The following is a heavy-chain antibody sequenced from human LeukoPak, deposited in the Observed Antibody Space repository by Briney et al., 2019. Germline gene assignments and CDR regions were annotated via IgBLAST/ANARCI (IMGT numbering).Heavy chain of an antibody. Sequence: GGSLRLSCAASGFTFSDYYMSWIRQAPGKGLEWVSYISSSGSTICYADSVKGRFTISRDNAKNSLYLQMNSLGAEDTAVYYCARALYYDSSGYPDWGQGTLVTVSS. V-gene: IGHV3-11*01. CDR2: ISSSGSTI. CDR3: ARALYYDSSGYPD. J-gene: IGHJ4*02. CDR1: GFTFSDYY. D-gene: IGHD3-22*01.